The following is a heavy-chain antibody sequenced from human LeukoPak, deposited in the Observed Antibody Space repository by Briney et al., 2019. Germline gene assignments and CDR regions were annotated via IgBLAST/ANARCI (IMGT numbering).Heavy chain of an antibody. CDR3: AKSAVVRGTTGTFDY. D-gene: IGHD3-10*01. CDR1: GFTFSSYG. CDR2: ISYDGSNK. V-gene: IGHV3-30*18. J-gene: IGHJ4*02. Sequence: PGGSLRLSCAASGFTFSSYGMHWVRQAPGKGLEWVAVISYDGSNKYYADSVKGRFTISRDNSKNTLYLQMNSLGAEDTAVYYCAKSAVVRGTTGTFDYWGQGTLVTVSS.